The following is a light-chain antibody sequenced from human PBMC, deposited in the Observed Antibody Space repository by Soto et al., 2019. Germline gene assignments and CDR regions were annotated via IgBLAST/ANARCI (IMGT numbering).Light chain of an antibody. Sequence: EIVLTQSPATLSLSPGERATLSCRASQTIKTYLAWYQPKPGQAPRLLISDASNRATGVPARFSGSGSGTDFTLTINNLEPEDFAVYFCQQRNDWPRITFGQGTRLEIK. CDR3: QQRNDWPRIT. CDR2: DAS. V-gene: IGKV3-11*01. J-gene: IGKJ5*01. CDR1: QTIKTY.